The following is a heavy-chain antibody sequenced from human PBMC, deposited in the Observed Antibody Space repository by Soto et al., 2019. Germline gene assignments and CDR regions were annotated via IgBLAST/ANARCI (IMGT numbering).Heavy chain of an antibody. CDR2: IYYSGST. J-gene: IGHJ3*02. CDR3: ASFRRVGYCSGGSCHDAFDI. V-gene: IGHV4-31*03. CDR1: GGSISSGGYY. D-gene: IGHD2-15*01. Sequence: QVQLQESGPGLVKPSQTLSLTCTVSGGSISSGGYYWSWIRQHPGKGLEWIGYIYYSGSTYYNPSLKSRVTISVDASNNQFSLELSSVTAADTAVYYCASFRRVGYCSGGSCHDAFDIWGQGTMVTVSS.